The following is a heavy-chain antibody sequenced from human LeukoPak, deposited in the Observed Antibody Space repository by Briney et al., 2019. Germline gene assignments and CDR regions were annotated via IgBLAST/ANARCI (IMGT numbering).Heavy chain of an antibody. Sequence: SETLSLTRTVSGGSISSSDYYWSWIRQPPGKGLEWIGYIYYSGSTYYNPSLKSRVTISVDTSKNQFSLKLSSVTAADTAVYYCASGIYDFWSGYDYWGQGTLVTVSS. CDR1: GGSISSSDYY. CDR2: IYYSGST. D-gene: IGHD3-3*01. J-gene: IGHJ4*02. CDR3: ASGIYDFWSGYDY. V-gene: IGHV4-30-4*01.